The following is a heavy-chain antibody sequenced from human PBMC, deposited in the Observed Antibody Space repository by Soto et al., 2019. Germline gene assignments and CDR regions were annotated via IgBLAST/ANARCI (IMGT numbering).Heavy chain of an antibody. Sequence: QVQFVESGAEVKKPGASVKVSCKASGYTFTDYGISWVRQAPGQGLEWMGWISGYNGNTKYAQKFQGRVTMTTDTPTNTAYMELRSLRSDDTAVYYCARDREYYYDSSGNYYYHYGLDVWGQGTTVTVS. CDR1: GYTFTDYG. CDR2: ISGYNGNT. D-gene: IGHD3-22*01. V-gene: IGHV1-18*04. CDR3: ARDREYYYDSSGNYYYHYGLDV. J-gene: IGHJ6*02.